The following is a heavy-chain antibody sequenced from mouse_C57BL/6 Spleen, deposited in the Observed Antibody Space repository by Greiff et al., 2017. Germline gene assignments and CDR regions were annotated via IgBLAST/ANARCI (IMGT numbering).Heavy chain of an antibody. Sequence: EVQLVESGPGMVKPSQSLSLTCTVTGYSITSGYDWHWIRHFPGNILEWMGYLSYSGSTNYNPSLKSRISITHDTSKNHFFLKLHSVTTEDTATDYCARGGNYYAVDDWGQGTSVTVS. CDR1: GYSITSGYD. CDR3: ARGGNYYAVDD. J-gene: IGHJ4*01. V-gene: IGHV3-1*01. D-gene: IGHD2-1*01. CDR2: LSYSGST.